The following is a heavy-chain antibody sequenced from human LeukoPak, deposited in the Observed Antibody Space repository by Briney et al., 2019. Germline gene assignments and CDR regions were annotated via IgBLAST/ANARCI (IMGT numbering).Heavy chain of an antibody. CDR3: ARAPSEIGGYYPEYFRH. Sequence: GGSLRLSCAASGFTFSSYLMHWVRQAPGMGLVWVSRIKGDGNTNYADSVKGRFTISRDNAKNTVSLQMNSLRAEDTGVYYCARAPSEIGGYYPEYFRHWGQGTLVTVSS. J-gene: IGHJ1*01. CDR1: GFTFSSYL. D-gene: IGHD3-22*01. CDR2: IKGDGNT. V-gene: IGHV3-74*01.